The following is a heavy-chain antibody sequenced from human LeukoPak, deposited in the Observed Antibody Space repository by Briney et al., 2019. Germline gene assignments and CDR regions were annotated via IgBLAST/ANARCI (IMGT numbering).Heavy chain of an antibody. CDR1: GGSISSYY. D-gene: IGHD2-2*01. CDR2: IYYSGST. Sequence: SETLSLTCTVSGGSISSYYWSWIRQPPGKGLEWVGYIYYSGSTNYNPSLKSRVTISVDTSKNQFSLKLSSVTAADTAVYYCAKVQPPIVVVPAAMPDWGQGTLVTVSS. CDR3: AKVQPPIVVVPAAMPD. V-gene: IGHV4-59*01. J-gene: IGHJ4*02.